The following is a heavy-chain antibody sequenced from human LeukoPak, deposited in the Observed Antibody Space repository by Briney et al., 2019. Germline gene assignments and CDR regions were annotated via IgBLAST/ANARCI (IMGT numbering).Heavy chain of an antibody. CDR3: ARDDATTVNNEYYYYGMDV. CDR1: GGSLSSGGFY. V-gene: IGHV4-30-2*01. J-gene: IGHJ6*02. CDR2: IYHTGST. D-gene: IGHD4-17*01. Sequence: SETLSLTCTVSGGSLSSGGFYWNWIRQPPGKGLEWIGYIYHTGSTFYNPSLKSRLTISVDRSKNQFSLKLSSVTAADTAVYYCARDDATTVNNEYYYYGMDVWGQGTTVTVSS.